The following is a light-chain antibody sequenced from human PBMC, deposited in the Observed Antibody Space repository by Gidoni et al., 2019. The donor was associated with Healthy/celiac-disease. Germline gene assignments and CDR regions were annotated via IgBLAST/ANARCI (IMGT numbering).Light chain of an antibody. V-gene: IGKV1D-13*01. J-gene: IGKJ4*01. CDR3: QHYNDYSPT. CDR1: QVITNT. Sequence: AIPLTPSPSSLSASVGDTVTITCRASQVITNTLAWYQQKPGKAPDLLIFDVSTLQSGVPTRFSGSVSGTDFTLTVTGLQPEDFATYYCQHYNDYSPTFGGGTEVEIK. CDR2: DVS.